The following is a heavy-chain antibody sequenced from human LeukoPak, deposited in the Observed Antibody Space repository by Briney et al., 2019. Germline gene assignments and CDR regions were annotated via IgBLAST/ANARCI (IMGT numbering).Heavy chain of an antibody. CDR2: ISGSGGTT. CDR1: GFTFSSYA. V-gene: IGHV3-23*01. J-gene: IGHJ2*01. Sequence: GGSLRLSCAASGFTFSSYAMSWVRQAPGKGLYWVSAISGSGGTTYYADSVKGRFTISRDNSKNTVYLQMNSLRAEDTAVYYCARCIFDYYDYNNHFYFDVWGRGTLVTVSS. CDR3: ARCIFDYYDYNNHFYFDV. D-gene: IGHD3-22*01.